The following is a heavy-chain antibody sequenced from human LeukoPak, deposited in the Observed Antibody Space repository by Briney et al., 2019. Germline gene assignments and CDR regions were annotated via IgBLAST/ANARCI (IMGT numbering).Heavy chain of an antibody. V-gene: IGHV3-7*01. CDR1: GFTFNNYW. CDR2: IKQGGSEK. Sequence: GGSLRLSCAASGFTFNNYWMNWVRQAPGKGLEWVAMIKQGGSEKYYVDSVKGRFTISRDNAKNSLYLQMNSLRAEDTAVYYCARALYSYGPYYYYGMDVWGQGTTVTVSS. J-gene: IGHJ6*02. CDR3: ARALYSYGPYYYYGMDV. D-gene: IGHD5-18*01.